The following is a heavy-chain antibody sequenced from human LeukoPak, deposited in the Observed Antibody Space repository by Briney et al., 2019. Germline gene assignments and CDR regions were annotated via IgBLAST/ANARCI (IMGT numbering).Heavy chain of an antibody. CDR2: INQDGREK. CDR3: AGGDVTFYFDF. CDR1: GFTYNNFW. D-gene: IGHD2-21*02. J-gene: IGHJ4*02. Sequence: GGSLRLSCAASGFTYNNFWMTWVRQAPGKGLEWVANINQDGREKFLLDSVKGRFTISRDTAENSISLQMNSLREDDTAVYYCAGGDVTFYFDFWGQGTLVTVSS. V-gene: IGHV3-7*01.